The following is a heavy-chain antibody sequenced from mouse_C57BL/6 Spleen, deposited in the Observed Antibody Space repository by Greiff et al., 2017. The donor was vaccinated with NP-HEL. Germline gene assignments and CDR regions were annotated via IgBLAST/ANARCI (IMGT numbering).Heavy chain of an antibody. V-gene: IGHV5-6*01. CDR1: GFTFSSYG. CDR2: ISSGGSYT. J-gene: IGHJ4*01. Sequence: EVQLVESGGDLVKPGGSLKLSCAASGFTFSSYGMSWVRQTPDKRLEWVATISSGGSYTYYPDSVKGRFTISRDNAKNTLYLQMSSLKSEDTAMYYCARHELLYYAMDYWGQGTSVTVSS. CDR3: ARHELLYYAMDY.